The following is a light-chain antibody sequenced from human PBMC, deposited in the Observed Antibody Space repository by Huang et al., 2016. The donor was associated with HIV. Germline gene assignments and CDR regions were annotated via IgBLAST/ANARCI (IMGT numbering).Light chain of an antibody. Sequence: DIVMTQSPDSLAVSLGERATINCKSNRSLLYSSNSTNYLAWYKQRPGQPPNLLIYWASTRESGVPDRFSGSGSGTGFTLTITSLQAEDVAIYYCQQYYSLPLTFGGGTKVEIK. V-gene: IGKV4-1*01. CDR1: RSLLYSSNSTNY. CDR2: WAS. CDR3: QQYYSLPLT. J-gene: IGKJ4*01.